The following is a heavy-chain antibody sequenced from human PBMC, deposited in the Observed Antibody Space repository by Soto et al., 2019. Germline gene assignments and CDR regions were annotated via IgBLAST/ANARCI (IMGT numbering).Heavy chain of an antibody. V-gene: IGHV1-69*12. Sequence: QVQLVQSGAEVKKPGSSVKVSCKASGGTFSSYAISWVRQAPGQGLEWMGGIIPIFGTAIYAQKFQGRVTITADESTSTAYMELSSLRSEDTAVYYCARVRSHYYDSSGYNGFDYWGQGTLVTVSS. CDR3: ARVRSHYYDSSGYNGFDY. CDR2: IIPIFGTA. J-gene: IGHJ4*02. CDR1: GGTFSSYA. D-gene: IGHD3-22*01.